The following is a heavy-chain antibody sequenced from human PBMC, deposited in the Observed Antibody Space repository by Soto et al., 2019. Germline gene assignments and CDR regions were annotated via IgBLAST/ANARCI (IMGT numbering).Heavy chain of an antibody. CDR3: AKDQLIVVVPAAMPDAFDI. J-gene: IGHJ3*02. V-gene: IGHV3-23*01. CDR1: GFTFGSYA. D-gene: IGHD2-2*01. CDR2: ISGSGGST. Sequence: EVQLLESGGGLVQPGGSLRLSCAASGFTFGSYAMSWVRQAPGKGLEWVSAISGSGGSTYYADSVKGRFTISRDNSKNTLYLQMNSLRAEDTAVYYCAKDQLIVVVPAAMPDAFDIWGQGTMVTVSS.